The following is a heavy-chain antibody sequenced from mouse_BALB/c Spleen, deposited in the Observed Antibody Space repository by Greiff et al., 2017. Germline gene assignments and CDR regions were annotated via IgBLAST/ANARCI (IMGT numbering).Heavy chain of an antibody. CDR3: ARQGTTTSFAY. V-gene: IGHV5-6-2*01. Sequence: EVHLVESGGGLVKLGGSLKLSCAASGFTFSSYYMSWVRQTPEKRLELVAAINSNGGSTYYPDTVKGRFTISRDNAKNTLYLQMSSLKSEDTALYYCARQGTTTSFAYWGQGTLVTVSA. CDR2: INSNGGST. D-gene: IGHD1-1*01. J-gene: IGHJ3*01. CDR1: GFTFSSYY.